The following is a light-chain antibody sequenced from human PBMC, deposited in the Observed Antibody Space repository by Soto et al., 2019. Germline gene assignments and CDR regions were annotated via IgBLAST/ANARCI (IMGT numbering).Light chain of an antibody. CDR2: DAS. CDR3: QQRSNWPPIT. CDR1: QSVSSY. V-gene: IGKV3-11*01. J-gene: IGKJ5*01. Sequence: PGGRPNIYCRASQSVSSYLAWYQQKPGQAPRLLIYDASNRATGIPARFSGSGSGTDFTLTISSLEPEDFAVYCGQQRSNWPPITFGQGTRLEI.